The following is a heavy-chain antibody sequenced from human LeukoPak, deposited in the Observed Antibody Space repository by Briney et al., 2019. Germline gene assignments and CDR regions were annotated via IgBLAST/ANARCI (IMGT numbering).Heavy chain of an antibody. Sequence: GGSLRLSCAVSGFTFSSYWMHWVRQAPGKGLVWVSRIDRDGSRINYADSVKGRFTISRDNAKNSLYLQMNSLRAEDTAVYYCARDNWNDYWGQGTLVTVSS. CDR3: ARDNWNDY. J-gene: IGHJ4*02. CDR1: GFTFSSYW. CDR2: IDRDGSRI. V-gene: IGHV3-74*01. D-gene: IGHD1-20*01.